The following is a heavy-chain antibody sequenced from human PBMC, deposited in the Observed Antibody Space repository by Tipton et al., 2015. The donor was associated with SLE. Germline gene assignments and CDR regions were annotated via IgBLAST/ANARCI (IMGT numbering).Heavy chain of an antibody. J-gene: IGHJ4*02. D-gene: IGHD7-27*01. CDR1: GGSISSYY. CDR2: IYYSGST. CDR3: ASHLTGDGGVDY. Sequence: TLSLTCTVSGGSISSYYWSWIRQPPGKGLEWIGYIYYSGSTNYSPSLKSRVTISVDTSKNQFSLKLSSVTAADTAVYYCASHLTGDGGVDYWGQGTLVTVSS. V-gene: IGHV4-59*01.